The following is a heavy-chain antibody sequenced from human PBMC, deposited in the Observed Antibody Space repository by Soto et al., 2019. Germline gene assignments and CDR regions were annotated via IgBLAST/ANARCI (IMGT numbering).Heavy chain of an antibody. CDR1: GGSFSGYY. CDR3: AKAYGVGGTSWFDP. Sequence: SDTLSLTCAVYGGSFSGYYWSWIRQPPGKGLEWIGEINHSGSTNYNPSLKSRVTISVDTSKNQFSLKLSSVTAADTAVYYCAKAYGVGGTSWFDPWGQGTLVTFS. J-gene: IGHJ5*02. D-gene: IGHD1-26*01. V-gene: IGHV4-34*01. CDR2: INHSGST.